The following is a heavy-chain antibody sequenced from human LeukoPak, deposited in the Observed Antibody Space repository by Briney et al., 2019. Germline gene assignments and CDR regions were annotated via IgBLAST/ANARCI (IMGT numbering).Heavy chain of an antibody. CDR2: ISAYNGNT. J-gene: IGHJ4*02. CDR3: ARDPSLVVPAAWICDY. D-gene: IGHD2-2*01. CDR1: GYTFSSYG. Sequence: ASVKVSCKASGYTFSSYGSSWVRQAPGQGLEWMGWISAYNGNTNYAQKLQGRVTMTTDTSTSTAYMELRSLRSDDTAVYYCARDPSLVVPAAWICDYWGQGTLVTVSS. V-gene: IGHV1-18*01.